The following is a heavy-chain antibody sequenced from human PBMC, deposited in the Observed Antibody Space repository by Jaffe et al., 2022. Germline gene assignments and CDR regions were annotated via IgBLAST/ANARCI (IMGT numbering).Heavy chain of an antibody. Sequence: EVQLVESGGVVVQPGGSLRLSCAASGFTFDDYAMHWVRQAPGKGLEWVSLISWDGGSTYYADSVKGRFTISRDNSKNSLYLQMNSLRAEDTALYYCAKDSHSLSTWGYFDYWGQGTLVTVSS. CDR2: ISWDGGST. D-gene: IGHD7-27*01. CDR3: AKDSHSLSTWGYFDY. V-gene: IGHV3-43D*04. CDR1: GFTFDDYA. J-gene: IGHJ4*02.